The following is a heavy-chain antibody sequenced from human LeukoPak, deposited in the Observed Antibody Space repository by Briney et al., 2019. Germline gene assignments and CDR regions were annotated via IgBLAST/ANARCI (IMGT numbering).Heavy chain of an antibody. CDR3: AKSRPGSANWALQIFDN. CDR1: GFTFSSYR. CDR2: ISSSSSTI. Sequence: GGSLRLSCAASGFTFSSYRMIWVRQTPGKGLEGVSSISSSSSTINYADSMRGRFTISRDNAKNSLYLQMNSLRAEDTAVYFCAKSRPGSANWALQIFDNWGQGTLVTVSS. V-gene: IGHV3-48*04. D-gene: IGHD1-1*01. J-gene: IGHJ4*02.